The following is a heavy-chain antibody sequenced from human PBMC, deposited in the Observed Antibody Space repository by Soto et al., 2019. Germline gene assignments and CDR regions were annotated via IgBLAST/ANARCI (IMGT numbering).Heavy chain of an antibody. CDR2: ISANGAFD. CDR1: GFNFDDHA. D-gene: IGHD1-20*01. Sequence: DVQLVESGGGLIEPGRSLRLSCAASGFNFDDHAMNWVRLAPGKGLEWVSGISANGAFDGYANSVRGRFTISRDNAKNSLFLQMNSLRREDTAVYYCTRDIFRTITTIDYWGQGTLVTVSS. J-gene: IGHJ4*02. CDR3: TRDIFRTITTIDY. V-gene: IGHV3-9*01.